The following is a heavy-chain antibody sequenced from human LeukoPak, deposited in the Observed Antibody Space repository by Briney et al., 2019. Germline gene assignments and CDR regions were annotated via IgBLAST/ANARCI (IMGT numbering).Heavy chain of an antibody. V-gene: IGHV3-21*01. J-gene: IGHJ4*02. Sequence: GGSLRLSCAASGFTFSTYSMSWVRQAPGKGLEWVSFISSSSSFIYYADSVQGRFTISRDNAKNSLYLQMNSLRAEDTAVYYCAREEWELPSRLHYFDYWGQGTLVTVSS. CDR1: GFTFSTYS. CDR3: AREEWELPSRLHYFDY. CDR2: ISSSSSFI. D-gene: IGHD1-26*01.